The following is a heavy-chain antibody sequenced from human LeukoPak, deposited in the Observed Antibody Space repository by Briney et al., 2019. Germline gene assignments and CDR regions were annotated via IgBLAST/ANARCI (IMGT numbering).Heavy chain of an antibody. D-gene: IGHD6-13*01. CDR1: GFTFSSYS. J-gene: IGHJ4*02. CDR2: ISNSSSTI. Sequence: RTGGSLRLSCAASGFTFSSYSMNWVRQAPGKGLEWVSYISNSSSTIYYADSVKGRFTISRDNSKNTLYLQMNSLRAEDTAVYSCAKDRIAAADRTIFDYWGQGTLVTVSS. CDR3: AKDRIAAADRTIFDY. V-gene: IGHV3-48*01.